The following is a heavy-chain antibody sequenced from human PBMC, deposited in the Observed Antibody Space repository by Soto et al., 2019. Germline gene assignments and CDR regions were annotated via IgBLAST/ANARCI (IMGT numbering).Heavy chain of an antibody. CDR2: INAGNWNT. CDR3: AREYSYGSGGAY. V-gene: IGHV1-3*01. CDR1: GYTFSNFA. D-gene: IGHD3-10*01. Sequence: ASVKVSCKASGYTFSNFAMHWVRQAPGQRLEWMGWINAGNWNTKYSQKFQGRVTMTTDTSTSTAYMELRSLRSDDTAVYYCAREYSYGSGGAYWGQ. J-gene: IGHJ4*01.